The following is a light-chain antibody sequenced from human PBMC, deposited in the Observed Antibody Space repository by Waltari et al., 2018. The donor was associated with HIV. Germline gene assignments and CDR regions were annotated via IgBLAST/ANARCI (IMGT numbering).Light chain of an antibody. Sequence: QSAMPQPAPVSGSRGQSITMSCTGPSSDIGASNQVSWFQHRPGKAPKLIMYDVTDGPSGVSKRFSGSKSGITASLTISGLQADDEGDYYCSSYTASNTLWVFGGGTKLTVL. J-gene: IGLJ3*02. CDR1: SSDIGASNQ. V-gene: IGLV2-14*03. CDR2: DVT. CDR3: SSYTASNTLWV.